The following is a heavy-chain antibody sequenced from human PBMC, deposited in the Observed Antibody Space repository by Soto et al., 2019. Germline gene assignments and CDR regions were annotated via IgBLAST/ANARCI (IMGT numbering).Heavy chain of an antibody. CDR2: IIPIFGTT. CDR3: ASGAGSFINYGMDV. J-gene: IGHJ6*02. Sequence: SVKVSCKASGYTFTRYGISWVRQAPGQGLEWMGWIIPIFGTTNYAQKFQGRVTITADASTSTAYMELSSLRSEDTAVYYCASGAGSFINYGMDVWGQGTTVTVSS. CDR1: GYTFTRYG. D-gene: IGHD6-19*01. V-gene: IGHV1-69*13.